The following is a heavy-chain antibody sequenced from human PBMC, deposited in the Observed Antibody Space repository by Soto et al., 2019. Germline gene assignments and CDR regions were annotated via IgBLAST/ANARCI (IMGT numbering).Heavy chain of an antibody. CDR3: ARGSIAVAGYVDY. V-gene: IGHV1-58*02. CDR1: GFTFTSSA. CDR2: IVVGSGNT. D-gene: IGHD6-19*01. Sequence: GASVKVSCKASGFTFTSSAMQWVRQARGQRLEWIGWIVVGSGNTNYAQKFQGRVTITRDMSTSTAYMELSSLRSEDTAVYYCARGSIAVAGYVDYWGQGTLVTVSS. J-gene: IGHJ4*02.